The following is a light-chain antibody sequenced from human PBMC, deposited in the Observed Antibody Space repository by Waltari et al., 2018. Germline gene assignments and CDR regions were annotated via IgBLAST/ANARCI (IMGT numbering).Light chain of an antibody. CDR1: SSDVGGYNY. CDR3: CSYAGSYTLV. V-gene: IGLV2-11*01. Sequence: QSALTQPRSVSGSPGQSVTISCTGTSSDVGGYNYVSWYQQHPGKAPKVMIYDFSKRPSGVPDRCSGSKSGNTASLTISGLQAEDEADYYCCSYAGSYTLVFGGGTKLTVL. J-gene: IGLJ3*02. CDR2: DFS.